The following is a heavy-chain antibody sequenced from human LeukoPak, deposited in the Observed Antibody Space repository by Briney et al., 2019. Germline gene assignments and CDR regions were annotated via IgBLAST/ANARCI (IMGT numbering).Heavy chain of an antibody. Sequence: SETLSLTCTVSGYSISSGYYWGWIRQPPGKGLEWIGSIYHSGSTYYNPSLKSRVTISVDTSKNQFSLKLSSVTAADTAVYYCARESRYCSDGSCFEYGAIRRHYYYYMDVWGKGTTVTVSS. CDR3: ARESRYCSDGSCFEYGAIRRHYYYYMDV. CDR2: IYHSGST. V-gene: IGHV4-38-2*02. CDR1: GYSISSGYY. D-gene: IGHD2-15*01. J-gene: IGHJ6*03.